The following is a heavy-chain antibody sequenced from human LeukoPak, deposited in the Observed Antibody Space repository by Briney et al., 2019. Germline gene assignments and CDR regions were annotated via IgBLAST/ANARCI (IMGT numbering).Heavy chain of an antibody. CDR1: GFTFSSYA. D-gene: IGHD2-2*01. V-gene: IGHV3-23*01. J-gene: IGHJ6*03. CDR3: ARGVVVVPAASDYYYMDV. CDR2: ISGSGGST. Sequence: PGGSLRLSCAASGFTFSSYAMSWVRQAPGKGVEWVSAISGSGGSTYYADSVKGRFTISRDNSKNTLYLQMNSLRAEDTAVYYCARGVVVVPAASDYYYMDVWGKGTTVTVSS.